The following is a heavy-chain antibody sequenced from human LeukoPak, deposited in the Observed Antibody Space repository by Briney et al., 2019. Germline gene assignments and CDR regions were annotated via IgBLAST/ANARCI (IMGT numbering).Heavy chain of an antibody. Sequence: PGGSLRLSCAASGFTFSSYAMHWVRQAPGKGLEWVAVITYDGTNKYYADSVKGRFTISRDNSKNTLYLQMNSLRAEDTAVYYCARDQIGDYYDSSGYYRNWFDPWGQGTLVTVSS. V-gene: IGHV3-30-3*01. CDR2: ITYDGTNK. CDR3: ARDQIGDYYDSSGYYRNWFDP. D-gene: IGHD3-22*01. J-gene: IGHJ5*02. CDR1: GFTFSSYA.